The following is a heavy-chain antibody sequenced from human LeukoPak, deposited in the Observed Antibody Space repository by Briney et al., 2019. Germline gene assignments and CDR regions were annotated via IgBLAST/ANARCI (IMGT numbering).Heavy chain of an antibody. Sequence: TGGSLRLSCAASAFTFNTYWMHWVRQVPGRGLEWVSRINGDESSTNYADSVKGRFTISRDNAKDTLYLYMNSLTAEDTAVYYCARGAKWAYYFDYWGQGTLVTVSS. CDR1: AFTFNTYW. CDR2: INGDESST. J-gene: IGHJ4*02. CDR3: ARGAKWAYYFDY. V-gene: IGHV3-74*01. D-gene: IGHD1-26*01.